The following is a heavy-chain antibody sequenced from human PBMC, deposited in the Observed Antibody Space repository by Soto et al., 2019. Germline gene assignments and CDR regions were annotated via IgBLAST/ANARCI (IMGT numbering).Heavy chain of an antibody. CDR2: IHYSGST. J-gene: IGHJ6*03. CDR1: GGSISSDY. Sequence: SETLSLTCTISGGSISSDYWTWIRQPPGKGLEWIGYIHYSGSTNYNPSLKSRVTISVDTSKNQFSLKLSSVTAADTAVYYCARVMGTQNRDYYYMDVWGKGTTVTVS. V-gene: IGHV4-59*01. CDR3: ARVMGTQNRDYYYMDV. D-gene: IGHD1-1*01.